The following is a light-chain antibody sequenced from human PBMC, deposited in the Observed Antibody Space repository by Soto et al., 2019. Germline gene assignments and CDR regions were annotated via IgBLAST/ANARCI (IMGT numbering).Light chain of an antibody. CDR2: KAS. CDR1: QSISSW. J-gene: IGKJ1*01. V-gene: IGKV1-5*03. Sequence: DIQMTQSPSTLSASVGDRVTITCRAGQSISSWLAWYQQKPGKAPKLLIYKASSLESGVPSRFSGSGSGTEFTLTISSLQPDDFATYYCQQYNSYSREGTFGQGTKVDIK. CDR3: QQYNSYSREGT.